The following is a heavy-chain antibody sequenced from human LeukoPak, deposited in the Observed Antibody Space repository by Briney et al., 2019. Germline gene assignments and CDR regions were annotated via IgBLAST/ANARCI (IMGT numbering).Heavy chain of an antibody. CDR1: GYTFTSYG. CDR3: ASMEYSYGPGGDY. Sequence: EASVKVSCKASGYTFTSYGISWVRQAPGQGLEWMGWISAYNGNTNYAQKLQGRVTMTTDTSTSTAYMALSRLRSDDMAVYYCASMEYSYGPGGDYWGQGTLVTVSS. V-gene: IGHV1-18*03. CDR2: ISAYNGNT. D-gene: IGHD5-18*01. J-gene: IGHJ4*02.